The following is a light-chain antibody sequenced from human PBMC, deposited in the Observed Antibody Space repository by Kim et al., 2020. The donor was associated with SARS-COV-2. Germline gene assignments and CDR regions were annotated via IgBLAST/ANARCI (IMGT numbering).Light chain of an antibody. CDR2: DAS. Sequence: SPGERATLSCRASQSVSSYLAWYQQKPGQAPRLLIYDASNRATSIPARFSGSGSGTDFTLTISSLEPEDFAVYYCQQRSNWPPFTFGPGTKVDIK. CDR3: QQRSNWPPFT. J-gene: IGKJ3*01. V-gene: IGKV3-11*01. CDR1: QSVSSY.